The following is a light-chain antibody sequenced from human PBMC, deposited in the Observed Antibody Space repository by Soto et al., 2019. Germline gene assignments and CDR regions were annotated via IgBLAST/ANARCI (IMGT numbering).Light chain of an antibody. CDR2: AAS. CDR1: QSISSY. J-gene: IGKJ5*01. Sequence: IQMTQPPSSLSASVGDRVTITCRASQSISSYLNWFQQKPREAPKPPIYAASKLQRWVPTRFRGRGSWTDFTLTISRLPPEGFATYYRPQSYSTPPLGQGTRLEIK. CDR3: PQSYSTPP. V-gene: IGKV1-39*01.